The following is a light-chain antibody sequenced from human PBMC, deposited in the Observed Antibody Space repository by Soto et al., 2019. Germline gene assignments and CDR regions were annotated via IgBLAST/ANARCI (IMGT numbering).Light chain of an antibody. V-gene: IGKV3-15*01. CDR3: QPYNNWPPWT. J-gene: IGKJ1*01. CDR2: GAS. CDR1: QSVSSN. Sequence: EIVMTQSPATLSVSPGERATLSCRASQSVSSNLAWYQQKPGQAPRLLIYGASTRATDIPARFSGSGSGTEFTLTISSLQSEDFAVYYCQPYNNWPPWTFGQGTKVDI.